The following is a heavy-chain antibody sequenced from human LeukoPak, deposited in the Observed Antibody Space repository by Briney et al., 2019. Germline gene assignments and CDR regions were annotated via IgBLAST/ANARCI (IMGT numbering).Heavy chain of an antibody. CDR1: GGSISSHY. Sequence: SETLSLTCTVSGGSISSHYWSWFRQPPGKGLEWIGYIYYSGSTNYNPSLKSRVTMSVDTSKNQVFLKLSSVTTADTAGDYRARHLMRDGYIGGGEGTLVTAS. CDR3: ARHLMRDGYIG. J-gene: IGHJ4*02. D-gene: IGHD5-24*01. V-gene: IGHV4-59*08. CDR2: IYYSGST.